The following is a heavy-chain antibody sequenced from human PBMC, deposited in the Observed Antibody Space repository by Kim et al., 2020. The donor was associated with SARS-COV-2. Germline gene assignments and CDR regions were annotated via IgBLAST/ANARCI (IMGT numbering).Heavy chain of an antibody. CDR2: ITPIDETI. Sequence: ASVKAPPQASPHTTNTPNIHTFRHTPLQYLEFMGIITPIDETISYSQKFQGRVTITRDTSTSTVFMELSSLRLEDTAVYYCARDGTNWNFDWWGQGTLVTVSS. CDR3: ARDGTNWNFDW. D-gene: IGHD1-1*01. V-gene: IGHV1-46*02. J-gene: IGHJ4*02. CDR1: PHTTNTPN.